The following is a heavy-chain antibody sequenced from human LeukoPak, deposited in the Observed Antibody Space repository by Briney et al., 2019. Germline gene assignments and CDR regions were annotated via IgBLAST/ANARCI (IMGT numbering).Heavy chain of an antibody. CDR2: ISSDGST. D-gene: IGHD3-22*01. V-gene: IGHV3-23*01. CDR3: GRRDSSDYYFF. J-gene: IGHJ4*02. CDR1: GFTFRTYA. Sequence: PGGSLRLSCTGSGFTFRTYALSWVCQAPGKGLEWVSAISSDGSTYYADSVKGRFTISRDNSNNAVYLQMESLRAEDTALYYCGRRDSSDYYFFWGQGTLVTVSS.